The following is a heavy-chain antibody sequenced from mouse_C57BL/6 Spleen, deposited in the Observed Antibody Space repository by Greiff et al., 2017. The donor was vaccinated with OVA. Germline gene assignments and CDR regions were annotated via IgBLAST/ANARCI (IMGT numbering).Heavy chain of an antibody. V-gene: IGHV3-6*01. CDR2: ISYDGSN. CDR3: ARVEGIYYGSSMDY. J-gene: IGHJ4*01. CDR1: GYSITSGYY. D-gene: IGHD2-1*01. Sequence: EVQRVESGPGLVKPSQSLSLTCSVTGYSITSGYYWNWIRQFPGNKLEWMGYISYDGSNNYNPSLKNRISITRDTSKNQFFLKLNSVTTEDTATYYCARVEGIYYGSSMDYWGQGTSVTVSS.